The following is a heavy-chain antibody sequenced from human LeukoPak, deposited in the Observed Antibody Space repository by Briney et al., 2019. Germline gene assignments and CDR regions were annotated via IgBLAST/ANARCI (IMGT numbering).Heavy chain of an antibody. D-gene: IGHD2-8*01. CDR2: INPNSGDT. CDR1: GYTFTGYY. Sequence: ASVKVSCKASGYTFTGYYMHWVRQAPGQGLEWLGRINPNSGDTNYAQNFHGRVTMTRDTSITTAYMELNSLTSDDTAVYFCARSAEHCNNGVCFTDYYMDVWGKGTTVTVSS. V-gene: IGHV1-2*06. CDR3: ARSAEHCNNGVCFTDYYMDV. J-gene: IGHJ6*03.